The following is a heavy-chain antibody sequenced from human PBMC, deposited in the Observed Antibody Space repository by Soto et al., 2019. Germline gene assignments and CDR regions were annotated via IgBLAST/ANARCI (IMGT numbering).Heavy chain of an antibody. CDR1: GGSISSGGYS. CDR3: AAGGGLPRYY. J-gene: IGHJ4*02. D-gene: IGHD5-12*01. CDR2: IYHSGST. Sequence: QLQLQESGSGLVKPSQTLSLTCAVSGGSISSGGYSWSWIRQPPGTGLEWIGYIYHSGSTYYNPSLKSGVTISVDTSKNQFSLKLRSVTAADTAVYYCAAGGGLPRYYWGQGTLVTVSS. V-gene: IGHV4-30-2*01.